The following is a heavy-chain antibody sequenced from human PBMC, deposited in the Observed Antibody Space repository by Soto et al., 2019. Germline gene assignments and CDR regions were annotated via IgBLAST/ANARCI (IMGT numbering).Heavy chain of an antibody. V-gene: IGHV1-46*01. Sequence: QVQLVQSGAEVKKPGASVKVSCKASGYTFTSYYVHWVRQAPGQGLEWMAIIKPSDGSTTYARNFQGRVTMTRDTSTSTVYMELTSLRSEDTAVCYFSRSDLIRGRGMDVWGQGTTVTVSS. CDR1: GYTFTSYY. CDR3: SRSDLIRGRGMDV. CDR2: IKPSDGST. J-gene: IGHJ6*02. D-gene: IGHD3-10*01.